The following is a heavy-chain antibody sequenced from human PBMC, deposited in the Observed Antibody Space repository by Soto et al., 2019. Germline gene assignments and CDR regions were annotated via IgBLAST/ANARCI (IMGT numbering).Heavy chain of an antibody. Sequence: EVQLVESGGGLVQPGGSLKLSCVASGFIFSASAMHWVRQVSGKGLEWVARISGKPNNYATAYAESVKGRFTISRDDSRTTAYLQMTRLTTEDTAVYYCTRQWLVVSPCDYWGQGTQVTVSS. CDR3: TRQWLVVSPCDY. CDR2: ISGKPNNYAT. V-gene: IGHV3-73*02. J-gene: IGHJ4*02. CDR1: GFIFSASA. D-gene: IGHD6-19*01.